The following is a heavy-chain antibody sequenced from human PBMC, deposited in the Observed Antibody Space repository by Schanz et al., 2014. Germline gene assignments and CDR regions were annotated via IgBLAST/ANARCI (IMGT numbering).Heavy chain of an antibody. CDR2: ILYDGSKT. CDR1: GFSFSTYA. Sequence: QVQLVESGGGVVQPGRSLRLSCAASGFSFSTYAMHWVRQAPGKGLEWVAVILYDGSKTYYADSVKGRFTISRDNSKNTLSLKMNSLRAEDTAVYYCAREEGYGYGPGAFDIWGQGTMVTVSS. J-gene: IGHJ3*02. D-gene: IGHD5-18*01. V-gene: IGHV3-30*04. CDR3: AREEGYGYGPGAFDI.